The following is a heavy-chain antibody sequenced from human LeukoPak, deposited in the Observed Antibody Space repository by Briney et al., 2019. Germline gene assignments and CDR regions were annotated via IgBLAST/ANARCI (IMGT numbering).Heavy chain of an antibody. Sequence: PGGSLRLSCAASGFTFTTYWMSWVRQAPGKGLEWVANIKQDGSEKYYVDSVKGRFTISRDNAKNSLYLQMNSLRAEDTAVYYCARPGQLGEYTPYYFDFWGQGTLVTVSS. D-gene: IGHD3-16*01. V-gene: IGHV3-7*01. CDR1: GFTFTTYW. CDR2: IKQDGSEK. J-gene: IGHJ4*02. CDR3: ARPGQLGEYTPYYFDF.